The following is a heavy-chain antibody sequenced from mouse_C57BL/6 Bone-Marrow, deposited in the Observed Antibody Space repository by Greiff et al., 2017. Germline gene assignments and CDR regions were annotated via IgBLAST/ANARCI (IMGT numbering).Heavy chain of an antibody. D-gene: IGHD1-1*01. CDR1: GYTFTSYW. Sequence: QVQLQQPGAELVRPGTSVKLSCKASGYTFTSYWMHWVKQRPGQGLEWIGVIDPSDSYTNYNQKFKGKATLTVDTSSSTAYMQLSSLTSEDSAVYYCARHGSSLFDYWGPGTTLTVSS. CDR3: ARHGSSLFDY. J-gene: IGHJ2*01. CDR2: IDPSDSYT. V-gene: IGHV1-59*01.